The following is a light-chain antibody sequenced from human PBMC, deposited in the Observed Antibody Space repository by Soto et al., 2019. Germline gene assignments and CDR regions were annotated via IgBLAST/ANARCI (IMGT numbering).Light chain of an antibody. V-gene: IGLV2-18*02. CDR3: TSYTTRTALV. Sequence: QSVLTQPPSVSRSPGQSVTISCIGTSSDIGSYNRVSWYQQSPGTAPKLIIYEVTNRPSGVAGRFSGSKSGNTASLTISGLQAEDEADYYCTSYTTRTALVFGGGTKLTVL. CDR1: SSDIGSYNR. J-gene: IGLJ3*02. CDR2: EVT.